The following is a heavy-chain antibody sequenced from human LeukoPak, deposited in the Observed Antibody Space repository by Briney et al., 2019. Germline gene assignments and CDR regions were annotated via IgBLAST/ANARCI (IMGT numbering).Heavy chain of an antibody. V-gene: IGHV3-30*04. CDR2: LSNDGSYT. CDR1: GFIFSRSA. CDR3: ARDRKSGGGTALED. J-gene: IGHJ4*02. Sequence: GRSLRLSCVASGFIFSRSAMHWVRQAPGKGLEGVTILSNDGSYTYYADSVKGRFTVSRDSSKNTLFSEMDSLRPEDTATYFCARDRKSGGGTALEDRGQGTLVTVSS. D-gene: IGHD2-15*01.